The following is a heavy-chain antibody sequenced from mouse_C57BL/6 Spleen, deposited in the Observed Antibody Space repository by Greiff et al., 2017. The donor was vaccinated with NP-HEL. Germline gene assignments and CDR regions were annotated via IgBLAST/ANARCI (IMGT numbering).Heavy chain of an antibody. CDR2: IDPEDGET. D-gene: IGHD2-3*01. CDR3: AREDYDGYYVKYFDV. J-gene: IGHJ1*03. V-gene: IGHV14-2*01. Sequence: VQLKESGAELVKPGASVKLSCTASGFNIKDYYMHWVKQRPEQGLEWIGRIDPEDGETKYAPKFQGKATITADTSSNTAYLQLSSLTSEDTAVYYCAREDYDGYYVKYFDVWGTGTTVTVSS. CDR1: GFNIKDYY.